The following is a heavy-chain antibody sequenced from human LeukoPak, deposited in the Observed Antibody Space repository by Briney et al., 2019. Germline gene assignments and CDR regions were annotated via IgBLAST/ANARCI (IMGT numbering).Heavy chain of an antibody. V-gene: IGHV3-11*04. Sequence: GGSLRLSCAASGFTFSDYYMSWIRQAPGKGLEWVSYISSSGSTIYYADSVKGRFTISRDNAKNSLYLQMNSLRAEDTAVYYCARAGIYYDNTYYMDVWGKETTVTISS. CDR3: ARAGIYYDNTYYMDV. J-gene: IGHJ6*03. CDR2: ISSSGSTI. CDR1: GFTFSDYY. D-gene: IGHD3-22*01.